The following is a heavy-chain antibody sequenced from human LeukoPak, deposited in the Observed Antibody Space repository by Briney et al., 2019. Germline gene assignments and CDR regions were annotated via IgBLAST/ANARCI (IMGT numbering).Heavy chain of an antibody. Sequence: RGSLRLSCAASGFTFSAYGMTWVRQAPGKGLEWVSVISESGDSAYYADSVKGRFTISRDNSKNTLYLQMNSLRAEDTAVYYCAKGSSAMDVWGKGTTVTVSS. CDR3: AKGSSAMDV. D-gene: IGHD3-10*01. V-gene: IGHV3-23*01. CDR2: ISESGDSA. CDR1: GFTFSAYG. J-gene: IGHJ6*04.